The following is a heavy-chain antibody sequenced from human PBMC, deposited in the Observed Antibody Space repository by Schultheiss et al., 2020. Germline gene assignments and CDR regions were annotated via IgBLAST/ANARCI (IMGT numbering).Heavy chain of an antibody. CDR2: ISSSSSYI. CDR3: AKSPPYSSGWYGED. CDR1: GFTFSSYS. J-gene: IGHJ4*02. Sequence: GGSLRLSCAASGFTFSSYSMNWVRQAPGKGLEWVSYISSSSSYIYYADSVKGRFTISRDNAKNSLYLQMNSLRAEDTAVYYCAKSPPYSSGWYGEDWGQGTLVTVSS. V-gene: IGHV3-21*05. D-gene: IGHD6-19*01.